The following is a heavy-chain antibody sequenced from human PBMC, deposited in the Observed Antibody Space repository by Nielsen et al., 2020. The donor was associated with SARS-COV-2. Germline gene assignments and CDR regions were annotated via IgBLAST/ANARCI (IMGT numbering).Heavy chain of an antibody. D-gene: IGHD3-22*01. V-gene: IGHV4-39*01. Sequence: SETLSLTCAVYGGSFSGYYWGWIRQPPGKGLEWIGSIYYSGSTYYNPSLKSRVTISVDTSKNQFSLKLSSVTAADTAVYYCASRLYYYDSSGYPLDWGQGTLVTVSS. CDR3: ASRLYYYDSSGYPLD. CDR2: IYYSGST. J-gene: IGHJ4*02. CDR1: GGSFSGYY.